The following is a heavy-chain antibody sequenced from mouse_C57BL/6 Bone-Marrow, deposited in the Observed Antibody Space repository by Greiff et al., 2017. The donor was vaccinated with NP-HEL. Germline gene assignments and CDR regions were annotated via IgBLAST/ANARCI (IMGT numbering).Heavy chain of an antibody. CDR1: GYTFTSYW. D-gene: IGHD2-1*01. CDR3: ARGGGNYLFAY. CDR2: IHPNSGST. V-gene: IGHV1-64*01. J-gene: IGHJ3*01. Sequence: QVQLQQPGAELVKPGASVKLSCKASGYTFTSYWLHWVKQRPGQGLEWIGMIHPNSGSTNYNEKFKSKATLTVDKSSSTAYMQLSSLTSEDSAVYYCARGGGNYLFAYWGQGTLVTVSA.